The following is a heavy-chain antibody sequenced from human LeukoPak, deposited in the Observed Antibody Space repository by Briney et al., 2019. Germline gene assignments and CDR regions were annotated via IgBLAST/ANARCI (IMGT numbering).Heavy chain of an antibody. V-gene: IGHV3-11*01. Sequence: GGSLRLSCAASGFTFSDYYMSWIRQAPGKGLEWVSYISSSGSGTYYADSVKGRFTISRDNAKNSLHLQMNSLGAEDTAVYYCARALHDAFDIWGQGTMVTVSS. CDR3: ARALHDAFDI. CDR2: ISSSGSGT. J-gene: IGHJ3*02. CDR1: GFTFSDYY.